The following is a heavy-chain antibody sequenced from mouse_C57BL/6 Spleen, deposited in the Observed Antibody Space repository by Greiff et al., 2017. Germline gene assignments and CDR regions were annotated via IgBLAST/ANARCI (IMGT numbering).Heavy chain of an antibody. V-gene: IGHV1-82*01. J-gene: IGHJ2*01. D-gene: IGHD4-1*01. CDR2: IYPGDGDT. Sequence: VKLMGSGPELVKPGASVKISCKASGYAFSSSWMNWVKPRPGKGLEWIGRIYPGDGDTNYNGKFKGKATLTADKSSSTAYMQLSSLTSEDSAVYFCARWDSGTLDYWGQGTTLTVSS. CDR1: GYAFSSSW. CDR3: ARWDSGTLDY.